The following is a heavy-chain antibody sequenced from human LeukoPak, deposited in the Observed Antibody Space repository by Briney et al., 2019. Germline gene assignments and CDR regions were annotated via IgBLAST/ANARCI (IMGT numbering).Heavy chain of an antibody. CDR1: GGSISSSSYY. Sequence: PSETLSLTCTVSGGSISSSSYYWGWIRQPPGKGPEWIGSIYYSGSTYYNPSLKSRVTISVDTSKNQFSLKLSSVTAADTAVYYCARTRLRGNTGNSNYFDYWGQGTLVTVSS. CDR2: IYYSGST. D-gene: IGHD4-23*01. J-gene: IGHJ4*02. V-gene: IGHV4-39*01. CDR3: ARTRLRGNTGNSNYFDY.